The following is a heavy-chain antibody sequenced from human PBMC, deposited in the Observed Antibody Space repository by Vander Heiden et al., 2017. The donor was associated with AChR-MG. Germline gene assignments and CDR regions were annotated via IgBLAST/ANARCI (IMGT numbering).Heavy chain of an antibody. J-gene: IGHJ6*02. Sequence: QMQLVQSGPEVKKPGTSVTVSCKAPGFTFTSSAMQWVRQARRQRLELIGWIVVGSGTTNYAQKFQERVTITRDMSTSTAYMELSSLRSEDTAVYYCATGTSLSYYYYGMDVWGQGTTVTVSS. CDR2: IVVGSGTT. V-gene: IGHV1-58*02. D-gene: IGHD1-7*01. CDR3: ATGTSLSYYYYGMDV. CDR1: GFTFTSSA.